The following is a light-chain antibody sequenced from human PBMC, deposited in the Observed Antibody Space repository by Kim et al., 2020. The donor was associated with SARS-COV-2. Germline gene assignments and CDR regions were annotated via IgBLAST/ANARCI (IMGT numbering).Light chain of an antibody. Sequence: EIVMTQSPATLSVSPGQTATLSCRASQSVSRNVAWYQQKPGQAPRLLIYDASTRATGIPARFSGSGSGTDFTLTISSLQSEDLAVYHCQQYDDWPPWTFGQGTKVDIK. CDR3: QQYDDWPPWT. V-gene: IGKV3-15*01. J-gene: IGKJ1*01. CDR1: QSVSRN. CDR2: DAS.